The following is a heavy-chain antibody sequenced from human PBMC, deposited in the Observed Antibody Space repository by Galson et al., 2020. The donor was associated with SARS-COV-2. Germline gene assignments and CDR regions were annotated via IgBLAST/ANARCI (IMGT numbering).Heavy chain of an antibody. CDR2: ISWNSGSI. CDR1: GFTFDDYA. D-gene: IGHD2-2*01. CDR3: AKSVAVVVVPAAIGAFDI. V-gene: IGHV3-9*01. J-gene: IGHJ3*02. Sequence: SLKISCASSGFTFDDYAMHWVRQAPGKGLEWVAGISWNSGSIGYADSVKGRFTNSRDNAKNSLYLQMNSLRAEDTALYYCAKSVAVVVVPAAIGAFDIWDQGTMVTVSS.